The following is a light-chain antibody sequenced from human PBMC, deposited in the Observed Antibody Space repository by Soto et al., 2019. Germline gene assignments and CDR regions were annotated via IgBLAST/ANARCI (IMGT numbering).Light chain of an antibody. CDR3: QQRSIWPLT. Sequence: EIVLTQSPATLSLSPGERATLSCRASQRVSSYLAWYQQKPGQAPRPLIYDASNRATGIPARFSGSGSGTDFTLTIRSLEPEDFAVYYCQQRSIWPLTFGGGTKVEIK. CDR2: DAS. CDR1: QRVSSY. J-gene: IGKJ4*01. V-gene: IGKV3-11*01.